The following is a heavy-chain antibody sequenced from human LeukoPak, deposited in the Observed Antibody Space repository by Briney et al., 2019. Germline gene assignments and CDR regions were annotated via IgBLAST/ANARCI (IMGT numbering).Heavy chain of an antibody. J-gene: IGHJ4*02. D-gene: IGHD5-18*01. CDR2: ISYDGGNK. CDR1: GFTFSSYA. Sequence: GGSLRLSCAASGFTFSSYAMHWVRQAPGKGLEWVAVISYDGGNKYYADSVKGRFTISRDNSKNTLYLQMNSLRAEDTAVYYCARGPLPVDTAMVTVDYWGQGTLVTVSS. V-gene: IGHV3-30*04. CDR3: ARGPLPVDTAMVTVDY.